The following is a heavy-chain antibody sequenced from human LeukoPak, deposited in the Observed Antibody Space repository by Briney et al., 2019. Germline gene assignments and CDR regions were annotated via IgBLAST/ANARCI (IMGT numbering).Heavy chain of an antibody. V-gene: IGHV3-30*02. J-gene: IGHJ4*02. Sequence: GGSLRLSCAASGFTFSSYSMNWVRQAPGKGLEWVTFIRYDGSHKYYADSVKGRFTISRDNSKNTLYLQMNSLRAEDTAVYYCEKDRNYYGSGSYYNLQIGDYWGPGTLVTVSS. CDR1: GFTFSSYS. D-gene: IGHD3-10*01. CDR2: IRYDGSHK. CDR3: EKDRNYYGSGSYYNLQIGDY.